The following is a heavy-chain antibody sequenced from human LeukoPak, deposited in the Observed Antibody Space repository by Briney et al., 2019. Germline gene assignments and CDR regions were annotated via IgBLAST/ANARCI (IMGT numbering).Heavy chain of an antibody. CDR3: ARTSTAMVILRDY. Sequence: ASVKVSCKASGYTFTGYYMHWVRQAPGQGLEWMGWINPNSGGTNYAQKFQGRVTMTRDTSISAAYMELSRLRSDDTAVYYCARTSTAMVILRDYWGQGTLVTVSS. J-gene: IGHJ4*02. D-gene: IGHD5-18*01. CDR2: INPNSGGT. V-gene: IGHV1-2*02. CDR1: GYTFTGYY.